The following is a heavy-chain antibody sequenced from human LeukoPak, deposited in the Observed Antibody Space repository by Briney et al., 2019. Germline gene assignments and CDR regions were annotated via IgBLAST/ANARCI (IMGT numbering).Heavy chain of an antibody. CDR3: ARSWNDSFDY. CDR1: GGSISSGDYY. V-gene: IGHV4-30-4*01. J-gene: IGHJ4*02. Sequence: SETPSLTCTVSGGSISSGDYYWSWIRQPPGKGLEWIGYIYYSGSTYYNPSLKSRVTISVDTSKNQFSLKLSSVTAADTAVYYCARSWNDSFDYWGQGTLVTVSS. CDR2: IYYSGST. D-gene: IGHD1-1*01.